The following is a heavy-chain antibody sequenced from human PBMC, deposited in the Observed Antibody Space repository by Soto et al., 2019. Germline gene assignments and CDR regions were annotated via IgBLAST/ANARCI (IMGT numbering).Heavy chain of an antibody. J-gene: IGHJ4*02. CDR1: GGSISSSSYY. CDR2: IYYSGST. Sequence: PLETLSLTCTVSGGSISSSSYYWGWIRQPPGKGLEWIGSIYYSGSTYYNPSLKSRVTISVDTSKNQFSLKLSSVTAADTAVYYCACSYYDSSGYLAATFDYWGQGTLVTVSS. CDR3: ACSYYDSSGYLAATFDY. D-gene: IGHD3-22*01. V-gene: IGHV4-39*01.